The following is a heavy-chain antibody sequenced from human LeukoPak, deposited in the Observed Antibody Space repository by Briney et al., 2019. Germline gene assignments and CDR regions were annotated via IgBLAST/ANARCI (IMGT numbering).Heavy chain of an antibody. CDR1: GFTFSSYW. Sequence: GGSLRLSCAASGFTFSSYWMHWVRQAPGKGLVWVSHINSDGSSTSYADSVKGRFTISRDNAKNTLYLQMNSLRAEDTAVYYCATSRTFDYWGQGTLVIVSS. J-gene: IGHJ4*02. CDR2: INSDGSST. D-gene: IGHD2-2*01. CDR3: ATSRTFDY. V-gene: IGHV3-74*01.